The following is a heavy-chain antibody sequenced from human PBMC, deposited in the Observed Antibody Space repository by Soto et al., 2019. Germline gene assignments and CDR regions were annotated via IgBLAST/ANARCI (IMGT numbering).Heavy chain of an antibody. J-gene: IGHJ4*02. Sequence: QVQLVQSGAEVKKPGSSVKVSCKASGGTFSSYAISWVRQAPGQGLEWMGGIIPIFGTANYAQKFQGRVTITADESTSTAYMEMSSLRYEDTAVYYCARSGIEMATMMLGGYYFDYWGQGTLVTVSS. D-gene: IGHD5-12*01. V-gene: IGHV1-69*12. CDR3: ARSGIEMATMMLGGYYFDY. CDR2: IIPIFGTA. CDR1: GGTFSSYA.